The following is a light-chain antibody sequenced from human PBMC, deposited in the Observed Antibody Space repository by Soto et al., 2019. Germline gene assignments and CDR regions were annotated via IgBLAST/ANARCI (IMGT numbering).Light chain of an antibody. J-gene: IGLJ3*02. CDR2: SNV. Sequence: QPVLTQAPSASGTPGQRVTLSCSGSSSNIGSNTVSWYQQVPGTAPKLLIYSNVQRPSGVPDRFSGSKSGTSASLAIGGLQSEDEADYYCAAWDGSLNGWVFGGGTKLTVL. V-gene: IGLV1-44*01. CDR1: SSNIGSNT. CDR3: AAWDGSLNGWV.